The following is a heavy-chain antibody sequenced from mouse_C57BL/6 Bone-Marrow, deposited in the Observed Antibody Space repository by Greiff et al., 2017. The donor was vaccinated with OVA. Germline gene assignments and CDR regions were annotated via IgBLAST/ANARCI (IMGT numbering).Heavy chain of an antibody. Sequence: VQLQQSGPELVKPGASVKISCKASGYTFTDYYMNWVKQSHGKSLEWIGDINPNNGVTSYNQKFKGKATLTVDKSSSTAYMELRSLTSEDSAVYYCARGGTTVVATGGRDYWGQGTTLTVSS. V-gene: IGHV1-26*01. D-gene: IGHD1-1*01. J-gene: IGHJ2*01. CDR3: ARGGTTVVATGGRDY. CDR1: GYTFTDYY. CDR2: INPNNGVT.